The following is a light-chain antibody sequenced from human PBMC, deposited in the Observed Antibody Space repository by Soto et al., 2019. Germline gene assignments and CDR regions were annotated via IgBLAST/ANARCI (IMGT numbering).Light chain of an antibody. CDR2: DAS. J-gene: IGKJ4*01. CDR1: QSVSSY. CDR3: QQRSNWPPLT. V-gene: IGKV3-11*01. Sequence: EIVLTQSPATLSLSPGERATLSCRASQSVSSYLAWYQQKPGQAPRLLISDASNRATGIPARFSGSGSGTDFPLTISSLEPEDFAVYYCQQRSNWPPLTFGGGNKVEIK.